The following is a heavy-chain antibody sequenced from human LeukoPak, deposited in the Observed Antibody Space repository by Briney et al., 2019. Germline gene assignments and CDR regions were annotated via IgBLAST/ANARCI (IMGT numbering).Heavy chain of an antibody. V-gene: IGHV3-74*01. D-gene: IGHD6-25*01. CDR3: ARRSAAKDAFDI. CDR2: INSDGGST. J-gene: IGHJ3*02. Sequence: PGGSLRLSCAASGFTFSSYWMHWVRQAPGKGLVWVSRINSDGGSTSYTDSVKGRFTISRDNAKNTPYLQMNSLRAEDTAVYYCARRSAAKDAFDIWGQGTKVTVSS. CDR1: GFTFSSYW.